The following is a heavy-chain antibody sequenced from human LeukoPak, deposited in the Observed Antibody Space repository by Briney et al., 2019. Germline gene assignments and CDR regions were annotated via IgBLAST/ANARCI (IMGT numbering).Heavy chain of an antibody. CDR2: ISANGASA. V-gene: IGHV3-23*01. D-gene: IGHD3-10*01. J-gene: IGHJ4*02. Sequence: GGPLRLSCAVSGFTFSTYAMTWVRQAPGEGLKWVSAISANGASAYYADAVKGRFTISRDNSKNTLYLQMNSLRAEDTAVYYCAKLLTSGLSGYWGQGTLVTVSS. CDR3: AKLLTSGLSGY. CDR1: GFTFSTYA.